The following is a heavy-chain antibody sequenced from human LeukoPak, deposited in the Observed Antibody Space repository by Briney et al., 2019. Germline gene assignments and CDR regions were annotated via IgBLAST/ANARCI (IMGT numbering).Heavy chain of an antibody. CDR1: GGSISSSGYY. V-gene: IGHV4-39*01. D-gene: IGHD3-10*01. J-gene: IGHJ5*02. CDR2: IYYSGSA. CDR3: ADFYASGSYYNGWFDP. Sequence: PSETLSLTCTVSGGSISSSGYYWAWIRQPPGKGLEGMGSIYYSGSAYSNPSLKSRVTISIDTSKNQFSLKVISVTAADTAVYFCADFYASGSYYNGWFDPWGQGTLVTVSS.